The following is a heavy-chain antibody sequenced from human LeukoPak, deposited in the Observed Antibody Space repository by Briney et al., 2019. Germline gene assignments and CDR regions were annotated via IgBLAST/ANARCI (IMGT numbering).Heavy chain of an antibody. CDR2: ISYDGSNK. D-gene: IGHD1-26*01. CDR3: ARDSFSQWELLLSGFFDY. J-gene: IGHJ4*02. CDR1: GFTFGSYG. V-gene: IGHV3-30*03. Sequence: PGRSLRLSCAASGFTFGSYGMHWVRQAPGKGLEWVAVISYDGSNKYYADSVKGRFTISRDNSKNTLYLQMNSLRAEDTAVYYCARDSFSQWELLLSGFFDYWGQGTLVTVSS.